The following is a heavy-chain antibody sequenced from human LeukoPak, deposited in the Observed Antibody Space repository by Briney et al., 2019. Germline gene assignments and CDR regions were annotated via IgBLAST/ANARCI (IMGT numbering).Heavy chain of an antibody. V-gene: IGHV4-4*07. D-gene: IGHD3-16*02. J-gene: IGHJ3*02. Sequence: PSETLSLTCSVSGDSISSYSWNWIRQSAGKGLEWIGRIYTSGSTSYNPSLRSRVTISVDNSKNQFSLKLSSVTAADTAVYYCARPYRVGGSFPFDIWGQGTMVTVSS. CDR2: IYTSGST. CDR1: GDSISSYS. CDR3: ARPYRVGGSFPFDI.